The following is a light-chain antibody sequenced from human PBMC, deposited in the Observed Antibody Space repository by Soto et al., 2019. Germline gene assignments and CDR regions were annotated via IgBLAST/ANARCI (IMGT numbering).Light chain of an antibody. J-gene: IGKJ2*01. Sequence: EIVMTKSPATLSVSPGERATLSCRASQSVTSGLAWYQQKPGQAPRLLIFDTSSRATGIPARFSGSGSGTEFTLTISSLQSEDFAVYYCQLYDTWPFTFGQGTKLEIK. V-gene: IGKV3-15*01. CDR3: QLYDTWPFT. CDR1: QSVTSG. CDR2: DTS.